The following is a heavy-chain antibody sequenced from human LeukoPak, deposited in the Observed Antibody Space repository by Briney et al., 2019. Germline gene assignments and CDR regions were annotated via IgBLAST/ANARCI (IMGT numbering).Heavy chain of an antibody. J-gene: IGHJ4*02. V-gene: IGHV3-23*01. D-gene: IGHD4-17*01. CDR1: GFTFSSYA. CDR2: ISGSGSNT. CDR3: ARGNGDYAIHPDY. Sequence: GGSLRLSCAASGFTFSSYAMTWVRQAPGKGLEWVSAISGSGSNTYYADSVKGRFTISRDNSKSTLYLLINSLGADDTAVYYCARGNGDYAIHPDYWGQGTLVTVSS.